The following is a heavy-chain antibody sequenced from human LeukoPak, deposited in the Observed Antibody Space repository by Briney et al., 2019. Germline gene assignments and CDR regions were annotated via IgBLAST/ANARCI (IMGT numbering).Heavy chain of an antibody. D-gene: IGHD3-22*01. Sequence: SETLSLTCAVSDDSFSSHYWTWIRQPPGKGLERIGYIYYSGSTNYNPSLKSRVTISVDTSKNQFSLKLSSVTAADTAVYYCAEYYYDSSGYYYFDYWGQGTLVTVSS. J-gene: IGHJ4*02. CDR3: AEYYYDSSGYYYFDY. CDR1: DDSFSSHY. V-gene: IGHV4-59*08. CDR2: IYYSGST.